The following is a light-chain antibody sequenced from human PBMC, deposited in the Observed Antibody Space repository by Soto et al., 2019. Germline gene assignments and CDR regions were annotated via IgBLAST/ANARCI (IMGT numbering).Light chain of an antibody. V-gene: IGKV3-20*01. CDR2: GAL. CDR3: LQYGSSPMYN. Sequence: IVLTQSPGTMSLSPGERATLSCRARQSVSNKYLAWYHQNSGQAPRLLIYGALKRASGIPDRFSGSGSGAVFTRTVSSLEPEEFAVYYCLQYGSSPMYNFGQGTRL. CDR1: QSVSNKY. J-gene: IGKJ2*01.